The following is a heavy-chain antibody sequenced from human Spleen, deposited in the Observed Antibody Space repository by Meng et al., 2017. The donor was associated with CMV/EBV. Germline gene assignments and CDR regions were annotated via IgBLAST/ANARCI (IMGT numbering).Heavy chain of an antibody. V-gene: IGHV3-30-3*01. CDR1: GFTFSSYA. D-gene: IGHD6-13*01. CDR2: ISYDGSNK. J-gene: IGHJ4*02. Sequence: GESLKISCAASGFTFSSYAMHWVRQAPGKGPEWVAVISYDGSNKYYADSVKGRFTISRDNSKNTLYLQMNSLRAEDTAVYYCAYLPYSSSWDYWGQGTLVTVSS. CDR3: AYLPYSSSWDY.